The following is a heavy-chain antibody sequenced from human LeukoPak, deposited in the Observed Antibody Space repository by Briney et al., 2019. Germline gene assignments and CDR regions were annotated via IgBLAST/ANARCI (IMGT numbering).Heavy chain of an antibody. V-gene: IGHV1-2*02. J-gene: IGHJ4*02. Sequence: ASVKVSCKASGYTFSGYYMHWVRQAPGQGLEWVGWINPNSGGTIYAQKFQGRVTMTEDTSTDTAYMELSSLRSEDTAVYYCATGGYASGSDYWGQGTLVTVSS. D-gene: IGHD3-10*01. CDR1: GYTFSGYY. CDR3: ATGGYASGSDY. CDR2: INPNSGGT.